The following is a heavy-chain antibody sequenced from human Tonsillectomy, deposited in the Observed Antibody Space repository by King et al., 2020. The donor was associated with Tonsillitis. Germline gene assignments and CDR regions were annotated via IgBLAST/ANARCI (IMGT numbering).Heavy chain of an antibody. Sequence: QLVQSGGGVVQPGRSLRLSCAASGFTFSNYAMHWVRQAPGKGLEWVAVISYDGRNKYYADSVKGRFTISRDNSKNTLYLQMNSLRAEDTAVYYCARESPDYFFDYWGQGTLVTVSS. J-gene: IGHJ4*02. CDR3: ARESPDYFFDY. CDR1: GFTFSNYA. CDR2: ISYDGRNK. V-gene: IGHV3-30*04.